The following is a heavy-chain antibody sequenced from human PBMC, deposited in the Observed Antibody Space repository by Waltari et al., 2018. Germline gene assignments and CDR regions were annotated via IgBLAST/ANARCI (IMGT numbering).Heavy chain of an antibody. CDR3: ARHEGSSDY. CDR2: IYYSRST. CDR1: GGSISSSSYY. D-gene: IGHD6-13*01. V-gene: IGHV4-39*01. J-gene: IGHJ4*02. Sequence: QLQLQESGPGLVKPSETLSLTCTVSGGSISSSSYYWGWIRQPPGKGPEWIGSIYYSRSTSYNPPRKGRVTISVDTSKIQFSLKLSSVTAADTAVYYWARHEGSSDYWGQGTLVTVSS.